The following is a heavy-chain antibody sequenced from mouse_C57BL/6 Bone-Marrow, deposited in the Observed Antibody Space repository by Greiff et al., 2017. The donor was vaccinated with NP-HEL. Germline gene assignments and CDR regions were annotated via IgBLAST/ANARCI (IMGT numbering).Heavy chain of an antibody. CDR3: ASQGHYDSREDYAMDY. Sequence: QVQLQQPGAELVRPGSSVKLSCKASGYTFTSYWMDWVKQRPGQGLEWIGNIYPSDSETHYNQKFKDKATLTVDKSSSTAYMQLSSLTSEDSAVYYCASQGHYDSREDYAMDYWGQGTSVTVSS. D-gene: IGHD1-1*01. J-gene: IGHJ4*01. V-gene: IGHV1-61*01. CDR1: GYTFTSYW. CDR2: IYPSDSET.